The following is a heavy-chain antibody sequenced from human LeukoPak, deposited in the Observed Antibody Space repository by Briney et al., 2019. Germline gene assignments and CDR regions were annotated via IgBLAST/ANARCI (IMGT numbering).Heavy chain of an antibody. J-gene: IGHJ4*02. CDR1: GFTFSSYA. D-gene: IGHD2-15*01. Sequence: GGSLRLSCAASGFTFSSYAMSWVRQAPGKGLEWVSAISGSGGSTYNADSVKGRFTISRDNSKNTLYLQMNSLRAEDTAVYYCARVVVAATQHFDYWGQGTLVTVSS. CDR2: ISGSGGST. V-gene: IGHV3-23*01. CDR3: ARVVVAATQHFDY.